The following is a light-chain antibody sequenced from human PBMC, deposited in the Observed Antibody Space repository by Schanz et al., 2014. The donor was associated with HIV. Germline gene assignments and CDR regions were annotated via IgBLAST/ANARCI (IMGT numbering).Light chain of an antibody. CDR2: GAS. CDR3: QQYNNWPRT. CDR1: QSVGSN. V-gene: IGKV3-15*01. J-gene: IGKJ1*01. Sequence: ELLMTQSPATLSVSPGERATLSCRASQSVGSNLAWYQQKPGQAPRLLIFGASTRATNIPARFSGSGSGTEFTLTISSLQSEDFAVYYCQQYNNWPRTFGQGTKVEIK.